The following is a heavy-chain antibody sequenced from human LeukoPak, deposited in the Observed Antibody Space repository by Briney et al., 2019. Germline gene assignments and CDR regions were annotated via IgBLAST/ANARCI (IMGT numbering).Heavy chain of an antibody. V-gene: IGHV4-59*01. CDR1: GGSISSYY. CDR3: ARDPRRGGYAGSFDL. Sequence: SETLSLTCTVSGGSISSYYWNWIRQPPGKGLEWIGFVYFIGSTNYNPSLKSRVTISVDTSRNQFSLNLSSVTAAGTAIYYCARDPRRGGYAGSFDLWGSGTLVTVSS. D-gene: IGHD5-12*01. CDR2: VYFIGST. J-gene: IGHJ2*01.